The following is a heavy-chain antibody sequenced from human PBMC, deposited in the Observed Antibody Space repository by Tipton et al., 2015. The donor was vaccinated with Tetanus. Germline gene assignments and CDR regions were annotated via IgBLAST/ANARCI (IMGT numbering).Heavy chain of an antibody. D-gene: IGHD6-19*01. V-gene: IGHV4-39*07. CDR3: ARIGWLQQNKPAFDI. CDR1: GGSISSSSFY. J-gene: IGHJ3*02. Sequence: TLSLTCTVSGGSISSSSFYWGWIRQPPGKELEWIGSIYYSGSTNYSPSLRSRVTLSVDTSKNQFSLKLSSVTAADTAVYYCARIGWLQQNKPAFDIWGQGTVVTVSS. CDR2: IYYSGST.